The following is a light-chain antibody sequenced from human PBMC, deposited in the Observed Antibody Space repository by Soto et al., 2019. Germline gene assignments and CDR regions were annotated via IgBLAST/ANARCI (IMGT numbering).Light chain of an antibody. V-gene: IGKV3-15*01. Sequence: EIVMTQSPATLSLSPGERATLSCRASLSVSSDLAWYRQKPGQAPRLLIYRAFTRATGIPARFSGSGFGTDFTLTISSLQSEDFAVYYCQQYKDDAWTFGQGTRVEIK. CDR1: LSVSSD. J-gene: IGKJ1*01. CDR2: RAF. CDR3: QQYKDDAWT.